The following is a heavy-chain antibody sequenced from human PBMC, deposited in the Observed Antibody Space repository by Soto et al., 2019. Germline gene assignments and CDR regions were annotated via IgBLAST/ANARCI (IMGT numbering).Heavy chain of an antibody. Sequence: EVQLLESAGGLVQPGGSLRLSCTASGFTFSAFAMTWVRQAPGKGLEWVAALNHGGGGARYYADSVKGRFTISRDNSKNALHLPMDRLRAEDTAMYFCVKEGPLTGNYQDLDYGGQGTLVAVSS. J-gene: IGHJ4*02. V-gene: IGHV3-23*01. D-gene: IGHD7-27*01. CDR2: NHGGGGAR. CDR3: VKEGPLTGNYQDLDY. CDR1: GFTFSAFA.